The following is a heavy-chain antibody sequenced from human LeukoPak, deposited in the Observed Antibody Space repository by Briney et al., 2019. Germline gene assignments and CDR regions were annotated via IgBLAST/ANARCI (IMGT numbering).Heavy chain of an antibody. J-gene: IGHJ5*02. CDR1: GYTFTSYG. Sequence: ASVKVSCKASGYTFTSYGISWVRKAPGQGLEWMGWISAYNGNTNYAQKLQGRVTMTTDTSTSTAYMELRSPRSDDTAVYYCARVISSGNWFDPWGQGTLVTVSS. CDR3: ARVISSGNWFDP. V-gene: IGHV1-18*01. CDR2: ISAYNGNT. D-gene: IGHD3-16*02.